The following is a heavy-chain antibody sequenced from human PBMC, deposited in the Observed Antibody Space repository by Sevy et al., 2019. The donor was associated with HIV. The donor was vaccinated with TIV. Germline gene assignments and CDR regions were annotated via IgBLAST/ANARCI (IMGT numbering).Heavy chain of an antibody. CDR2: INYNSGRV. V-gene: IGHV3-9*01. CDR1: GVSFEDYG. CDR3: VKGGTTEAAVYYGLDV. J-gene: IGHJ6*02. D-gene: IGHD1-7*01. Sequence: GGSLRLSCATFGVSFEDYGMHWVRQSPERGLEWVAGINYNSGRVGYIDSVKGRFTISRDNAKQSLYLQMTSLKSEDSALYHCVKGGTTEAAVYYGLDVWGQGTTVTVSS.